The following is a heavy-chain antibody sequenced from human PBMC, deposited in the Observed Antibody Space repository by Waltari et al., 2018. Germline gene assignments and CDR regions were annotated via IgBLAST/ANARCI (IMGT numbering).Heavy chain of an antibody. CDR2: IIPIFGTA. CDR1: GGTFSSYA. CDR3: ARGRSGYYSYYYYYGMDV. V-gene: IGHV1-69*01. J-gene: IGHJ6*02. D-gene: IGHD3-22*01. Sequence: QVQLVQSGAEVKKPGSSVKVSCKASGGTFSSYAISWVRQAPGQGLAWMGGIIPIFGTANYAQKFQGRVTITADESTSTAYMELSSLRSEDTAVYYCARGRSGYYSYYYYYGMDVWGQGTTVTVSS.